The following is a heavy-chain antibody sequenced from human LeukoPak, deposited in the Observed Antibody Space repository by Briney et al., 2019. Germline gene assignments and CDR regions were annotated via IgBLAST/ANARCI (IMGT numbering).Heavy chain of an antibody. D-gene: IGHD5-12*01. CDR2: IKNDGSEK. V-gene: IGHV3-7*01. CDR3: TRDSGLSGYDLLDY. J-gene: IGHJ4*02. Sequence: GGSLRLSCAASGFPFRTYWITWVRRAPGKGLEWVANIKNDGSEKYYVDSVKGRFTISRDNAENSLFLQMNSLRVEDRAVYYCTRDSGLSGYDLLDYWGQGTLVTVSS. CDR1: GFPFRTYW.